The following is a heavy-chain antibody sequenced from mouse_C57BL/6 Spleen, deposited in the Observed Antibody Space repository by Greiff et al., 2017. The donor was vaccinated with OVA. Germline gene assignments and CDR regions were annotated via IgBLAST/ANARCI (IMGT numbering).Heavy chain of an antibody. CDR1: GYAFSSYW. V-gene: IGHV1-80*01. D-gene: IGHD4-1*01. Sequence: QVQLQQSGAELVKPGASVKISCKASGYAFSSYWMNWVKQRPGKGLEWIGQIYPGDGDTNYNGKFKGKATLTADKSSSTAYMQLSSLTSEDSAVYFCARSESSEGHWVWFAYWGQGTLVTVSA. J-gene: IGHJ3*01. CDR2: IYPGDGDT. CDR3: ARSESSEGHWVWFAY.